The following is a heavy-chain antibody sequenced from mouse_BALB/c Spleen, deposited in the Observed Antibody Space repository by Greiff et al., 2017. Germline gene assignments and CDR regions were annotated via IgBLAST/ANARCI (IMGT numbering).Heavy chain of an antibody. Sequence: EVKLMESGGGLVQPGGSRKLSCAASGFTFSSFGMHWVRQAPEKGLEWVAYISSGSSTIYYADTVKGRFTISRDNPKNTLFLQMTSLRSEDTAMYYGARGGNYLWYFDVWGAGTTVTVSS. CDR2: ISSGSSTI. D-gene: IGHD2-1*01. CDR3: ARGGNYLWYFDV. J-gene: IGHJ1*01. CDR1: GFTFSSFG. V-gene: IGHV5-17*02.